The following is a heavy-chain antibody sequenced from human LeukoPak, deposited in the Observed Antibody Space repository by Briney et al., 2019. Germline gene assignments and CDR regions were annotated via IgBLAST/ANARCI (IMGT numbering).Heavy chain of an antibody. Sequence: GGSLRLSCAASGFTFSSYSMHWVRQAPGKGLEWVAFIRYDGSNKYYADSVKGRFTISRYNSKNTLYLQMNSLRAEDTAVYYCAKDPHTIFGVVISSWADYWGQGTLVTVSS. D-gene: IGHD3-3*01. V-gene: IGHV3-30*02. CDR3: AKDPHTIFGVVISSWADY. CDR1: GFTFSSYS. CDR2: IRYDGSNK. J-gene: IGHJ4*02.